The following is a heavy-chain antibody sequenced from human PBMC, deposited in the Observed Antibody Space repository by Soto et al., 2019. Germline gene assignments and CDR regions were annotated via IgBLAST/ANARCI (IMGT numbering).Heavy chain of an antibody. CDR2: IYYSGST. CDR3: ARVAVAARSNGWFDP. V-gene: IGHV4-59*01. D-gene: IGHD6-6*01. J-gene: IGHJ5*02. CDR1: GGSISSFY. Sequence: PSETLSLTCTVSGGSISSFYWSWIRQPPGKGLEWIGYIYYSGSTNYNPSLKSRVTISVDTSKNQFSLKLSSVTAADTAVYCCARVAVAARSNGWFDPWGQGTLVTVSS.